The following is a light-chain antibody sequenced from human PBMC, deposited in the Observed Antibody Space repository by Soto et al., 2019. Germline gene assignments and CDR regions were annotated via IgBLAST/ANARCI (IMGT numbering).Light chain of an antibody. CDR1: QNIHNH. J-gene: IGKJ4*01. CDR3: QRYNNWPLT. CDR2: DTS. V-gene: IGKV3-15*01. Sequence: DKLMSQSPATLSVSLGERVTLSYRASQNIHNHMSWFLQKPGQTPRLLIYDTSARATGVPARFSGSRSGPEFTLTINSLQSEDLAIYYCQRYNNWPLTFGGGTKV.